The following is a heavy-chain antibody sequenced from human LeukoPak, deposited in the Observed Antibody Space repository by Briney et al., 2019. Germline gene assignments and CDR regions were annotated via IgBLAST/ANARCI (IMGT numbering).Heavy chain of an antibody. Sequence: SLRLSCTASGFTFGDYAVSSVRQDPGKGLEWVGFIRSKAYGGTTEYAASVKGRFTISRDDSKSIAYLQMNSLKTEDTAVYYCTREVLPGEAIGGTSFDYWGQGTLVTVSS. CDR1: GFTFGDYA. D-gene: IGHD3-16*02. V-gene: IGHV3-49*04. J-gene: IGHJ4*02. CDR2: IRSKAYGGTT. CDR3: TREVLPGEAIGGTSFDY.